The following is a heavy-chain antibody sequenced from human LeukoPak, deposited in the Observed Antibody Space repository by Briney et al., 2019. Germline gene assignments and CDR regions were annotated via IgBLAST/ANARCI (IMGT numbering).Heavy chain of an antibody. CDR1: GYTFTSYD. V-gene: IGHV1-8*01. CDR3: ARVATIFGGLFYFDL. J-gene: IGHJ2*01. Sequence: ASVKVSCKASGYTFTSYDINWVRQATGQGLEWMGWMNPNSGNTGYAQKFQGRVTMTRNTSISTAYMELSSLRSEDTAVYYCARVATIFGGLFYFDLWGRGTLVTVSS. D-gene: IGHD3-3*01. CDR2: MNPNSGNT.